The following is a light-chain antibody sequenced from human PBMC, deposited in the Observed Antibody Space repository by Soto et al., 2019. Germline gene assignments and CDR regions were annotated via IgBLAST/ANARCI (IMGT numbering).Light chain of an antibody. CDR3: QQYGSPTRT. V-gene: IGKV3-20*01. Sequence: EIVLTQSPGTLSLSPGARATLSCRASQSVSSSYLAWYQQKPGQAPRLLIYGASSRATGIPDRFSGSGSGTDFTLTISRLEPEDFAVYYCQQYGSPTRTFGQGTKVEIK. CDR2: GAS. J-gene: IGKJ1*01. CDR1: QSVSSSY.